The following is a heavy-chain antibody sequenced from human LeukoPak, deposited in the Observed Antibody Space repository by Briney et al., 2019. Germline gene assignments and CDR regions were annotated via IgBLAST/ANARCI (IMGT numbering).Heavy chain of an antibody. Sequence: ASVKVSCKASGGTFSSYAISWVRQAPGQGLEWMGGIIPIFGTANYAQKFQGRVTITADKSTSTAYMELSSLRSEDTAVYYCARHHLAFTVTTSGLAFDIWGQGTMVTVSS. CDR3: ARHHLAFTVTTSGLAFDI. V-gene: IGHV1-69*06. CDR1: GGTFSSYA. D-gene: IGHD4-17*01. CDR2: IIPIFGTA. J-gene: IGHJ3*02.